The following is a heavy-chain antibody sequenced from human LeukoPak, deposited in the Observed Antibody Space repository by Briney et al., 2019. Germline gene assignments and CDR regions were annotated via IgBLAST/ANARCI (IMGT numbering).Heavy chain of an antibody. V-gene: IGHV1-8*03. D-gene: IGHD1-1*01. CDR1: GYTFTSYD. Sequence: GASVKVSCKASGYTFTSYDINWVRQATGQGLEWMGWMNPNSGNTGYAQKFQGRVTITRNTSISTAYMELSSLRSEDTAVYYCARGRTNWNDQGGAFDIWGQGTMVTVSS. CDR3: ARGRTNWNDQGGAFDI. J-gene: IGHJ3*02. CDR2: MNPNSGNT.